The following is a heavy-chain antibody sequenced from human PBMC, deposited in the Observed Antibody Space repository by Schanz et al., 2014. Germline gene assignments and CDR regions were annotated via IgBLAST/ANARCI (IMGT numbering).Heavy chain of an antibody. CDR3: ARARYTGYDCSGY. CDR1: GGTFSSYT. V-gene: IGHV1-2*02. CDR2: INPNSGET. J-gene: IGHJ4*02. Sequence: QVQLVQSGAEVKKPGSSVKVSCKASGGTFSSYTISWVRQAPGQGLEWMGWINPNSGETNYEQKFKGRVTLTSDTSISTAFMELSGLTSDDTATYFCARARYTGYDCSGYWGQGTLVTVSS. D-gene: IGHD5-12*01.